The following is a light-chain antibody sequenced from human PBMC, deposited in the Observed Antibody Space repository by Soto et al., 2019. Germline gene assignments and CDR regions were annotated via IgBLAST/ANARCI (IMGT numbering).Light chain of an antibody. Sequence: DIQMTQSPSTLSASVGDRVTITCRASQTISIWLAWYQQKPGKAPKLLMYKASSLESGVPSRFSGSGSGTEFTLTISSLQPDDFASYYCQQYNSYPLTFGGGTKVEIK. CDR2: KAS. CDR3: QQYNSYPLT. CDR1: QTISIW. V-gene: IGKV1-5*03. J-gene: IGKJ4*01.